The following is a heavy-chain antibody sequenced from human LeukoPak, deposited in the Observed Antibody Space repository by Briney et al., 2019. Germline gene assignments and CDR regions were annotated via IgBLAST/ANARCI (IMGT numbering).Heavy chain of an antibody. D-gene: IGHD6-13*01. CDR3: ARELAA. CDR1: GFAFSSYS. J-gene: IGHJ4*02. Sequence: GRSLRLSCEAAGFAFSSYSMHWVRQAPGKGLEWVAAIWPDGSNKYYANSVKGRFTISRDNSKNTLYLQMNSLRGDDTAIYYCARELAAWGQGTLVTVSS. V-gene: IGHV3-33*01. CDR2: IWPDGSNK.